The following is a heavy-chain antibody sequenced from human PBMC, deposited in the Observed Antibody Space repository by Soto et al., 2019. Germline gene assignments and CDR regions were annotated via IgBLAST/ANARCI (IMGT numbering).Heavy chain of an antibody. Sequence: DVQLLESGGGLVQPGGSLRLSCATSGLTFSNYAMSWVRQAPGGGLEWVSSMSGSSSTTYYADSVRGRFTISRDRSKNTLYLQMSSLRAEDTALYYCAKNQERELPRVIDFWGQGTLVTVSS. CDR2: MSGSSSTT. J-gene: IGHJ4*02. CDR1: GLTFSNYA. D-gene: IGHD1-7*01. CDR3: AKNQERELPRVIDF. V-gene: IGHV3-23*01.